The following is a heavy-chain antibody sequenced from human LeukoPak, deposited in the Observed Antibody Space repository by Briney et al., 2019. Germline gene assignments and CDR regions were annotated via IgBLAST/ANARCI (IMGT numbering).Heavy chain of an antibody. V-gene: IGHV1-46*01. Sequence: GASVKVSCKASGYTFTSYYMHWVRQAPGQGLEWMGIINPSGGSTSYAQKFQGRVSMTRDKSTSTVYMELSSLRSEHTAVYYCAILWFGELPSFDYWGQGTLVTVSS. CDR3: AILWFGELPSFDY. D-gene: IGHD3-10*01. CDR1: GYTFTSYY. CDR2: INPSGGST. J-gene: IGHJ4*02.